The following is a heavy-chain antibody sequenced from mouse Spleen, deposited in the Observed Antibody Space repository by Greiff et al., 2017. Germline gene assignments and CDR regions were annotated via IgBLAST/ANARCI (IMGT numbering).Heavy chain of an antibody. CDR2: INYDGSST. Sequence: EVQRVESEGGLVQPGSSMKLSCTASGFTFSDYYMAWVRQVPEKGLEWVANINYDGSSTYYLDSLKSRFIISRDNAKNILYLQMSSLKSEDTATYYCARDDGPWFAYWGQGTLVTVSA. D-gene: IGHD2-3*01. CDR3: ARDDGPWFAY. J-gene: IGHJ3*01. V-gene: IGHV5-16*01. CDR1: GFTFSDYY.